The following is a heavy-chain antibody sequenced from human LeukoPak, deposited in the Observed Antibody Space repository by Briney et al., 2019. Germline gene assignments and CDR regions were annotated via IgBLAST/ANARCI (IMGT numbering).Heavy chain of an antibody. CDR3: ARESYDSSGYGPGNFDY. J-gene: IGHJ4*02. CDR2: IYYSGST. CDR1: GGSISSGGYY. D-gene: IGHD3-22*01. Sequence: SETLSLTCTVSGGSISSGGYYWSWIRQHPGKGLEWIGYIYYSGSTYYNPSLKSRVTISVDTSKNQFSLKLSSVTAADTAVYYCARESYDSSGYGPGNFDYWGQGTLVTVSS. V-gene: IGHV4-31*03.